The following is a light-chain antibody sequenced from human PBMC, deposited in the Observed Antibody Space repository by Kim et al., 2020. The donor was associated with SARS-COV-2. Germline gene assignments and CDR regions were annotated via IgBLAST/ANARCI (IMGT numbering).Light chain of an antibody. CDR1: QSVSSH. V-gene: IGKV3-15*01. J-gene: IGKJ1*01. Sequence: VCPGERVTLSCRASQSVSSHLSWYQQKPGQPPRRLIYGISTRATGIPARFSGAGSGTDFTLTISSLQSDDFAAYYCQQYDVWPRTFGQGTKVDIK. CDR3: QQYDVWPRT. CDR2: GIS.